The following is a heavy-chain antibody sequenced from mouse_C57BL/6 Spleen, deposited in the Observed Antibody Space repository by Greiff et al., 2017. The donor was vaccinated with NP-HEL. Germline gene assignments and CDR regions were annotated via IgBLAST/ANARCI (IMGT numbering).Heavy chain of an antibody. CDR2: IYPRSGNT. CDR3: AFKEDFDSSGYRFAY. V-gene: IGHV1-81*01. D-gene: IGHD3-2*02. CDR1: GYTFTSYG. Sequence: VQLQQSGAELARPGASVKLSCKASGYTFTSYGISWVKQRTGQGLEWIGEIYPRSGNTYYNEKFKGKATLTADKSSSTAYMELRSLTSEDSAVYFCAFKEDFDSSGYRFAYWGQGTLVTVSA. J-gene: IGHJ3*01.